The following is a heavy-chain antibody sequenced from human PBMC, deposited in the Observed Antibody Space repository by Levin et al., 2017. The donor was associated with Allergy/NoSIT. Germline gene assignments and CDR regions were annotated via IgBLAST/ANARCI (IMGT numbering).Heavy chain of an antibody. Sequence: ESLKISCAVYGGSFSGYYWSWIRQPPGKGLEWIGEINHSGSTNYNPSLKSRVTISVDTSKNHFSLKLSSVTAADTAVYYCARGPGTVVTPIRYYYYYGIDVWGQGTTVTVSS. CDR3: ARGPGTVVTPIRYYYYYGIDV. CDR1: GGSFSGYY. J-gene: IGHJ6*02. V-gene: IGHV4-34*01. D-gene: IGHD4-23*01. CDR2: INHSGST.